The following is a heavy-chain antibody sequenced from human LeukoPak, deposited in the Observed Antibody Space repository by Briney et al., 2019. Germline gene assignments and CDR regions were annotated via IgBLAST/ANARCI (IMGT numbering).Heavy chain of an antibody. CDR3: AKDVRWYGGSYHLVGSYDY. J-gene: IGHJ4*02. Sequence: GGSLRLSCAASGFTFSSYGMHWVRQAPGKGLEWVAVISYDGSNKYYADSVKGRFTISRDNSKNTLYLQMNSLRAEDTAVYYCAKDVRWYGGSYHLVGSYDYWGQGTLVTVSS. CDR1: GFTFSSYG. D-gene: IGHD1-26*01. CDR2: ISYDGSNK. V-gene: IGHV3-30*18.